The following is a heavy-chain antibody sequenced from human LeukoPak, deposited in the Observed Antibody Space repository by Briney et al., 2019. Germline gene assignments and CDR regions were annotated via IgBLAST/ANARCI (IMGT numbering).Heavy chain of an antibody. D-gene: IGHD5-18*01. CDR3: ARYSNSFDY. Sequence: KSGESLKISCKGSGYSFTSYWIGWVRQMPGKGLEWMGIIYPGDSDTRYSPSFQGQASISADKSINTAYLQWSSLKASDTAMYYCARYSNSFDYWGQGSLVTVSS. J-gene: IGHJ4*02. CDR1: GYSFTSYW. V-gene: IGHV5-51*01. CDR2: IYPGDSDT.